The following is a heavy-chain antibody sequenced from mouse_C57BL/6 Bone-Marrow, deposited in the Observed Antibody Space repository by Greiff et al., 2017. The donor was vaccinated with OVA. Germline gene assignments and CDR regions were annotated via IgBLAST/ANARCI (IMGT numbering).Heavy chain of an antibody. CDR2: IDPSDSYT. V-gene: IGHV1-50*01. CDR3: AKGIYYDYDGLAY. J-gene: IGHJ3*01. Sequence: QVQLKQSGAELVKPGASVKLSCKASGYTFTSYWMQWVKQRPGQGLEWIGEIDPSDSYTNYNQKFKGKATLTVDTSSSTAYMQLSSLTSEDSAVYYCAKGIYYDYDGLAYWGQGTLVTVSA. D-gene: IGHD2-4*01. CDR1: GYTFTSYW.